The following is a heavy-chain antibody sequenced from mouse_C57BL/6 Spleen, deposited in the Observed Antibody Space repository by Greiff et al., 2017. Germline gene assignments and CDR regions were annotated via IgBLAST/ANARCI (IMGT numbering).Heavy chain of an antibody. Sequence: VKLLESGAELVKPGASVKLSCTASGYAFSSYWMNWVQQRPGKGLEWIAPIYPGGGYTNYPGKFKGRATLTADKADSTPYMQLSSLTSEDSAVYFCARKARSGCHWPFDVWGTGTTVTVSS. CDR2: IYPGGGYT. D-gene: IGHD1-3*01. J-gene: IGHJ1*03. CDR3: ARKARSGCHWPFDV. CDR1: GYAFSSYW. V-gene: IGHV1-80*01.